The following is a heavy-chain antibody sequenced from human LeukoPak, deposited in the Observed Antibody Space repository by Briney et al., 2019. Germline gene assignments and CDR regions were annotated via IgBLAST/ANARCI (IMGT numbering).Heavy chain of an antibody. J-gene: IGHJ4*02. V-gene: IGHV3-74*01. CDR3: VRGGIVGDY. D-gene: IGHD1-26*01. Sequence: GGSLRLSCAASGFTFSSYWMHWVRQVPGKDLMWVSRITTDGSEISYADVMEGRFTISRDNTQNMLYLQMNSLRVDDTAVYYCVRGGIVGDYWGQGILVTVSS. CDR1: GFTFSSYW. CDR2: ITTDGSEI.